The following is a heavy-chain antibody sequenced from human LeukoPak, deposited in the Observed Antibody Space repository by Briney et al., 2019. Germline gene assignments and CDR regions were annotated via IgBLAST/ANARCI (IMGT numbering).Heavy chain of an antibody. CDR2: INHSGST. J-gene: IGHJ5*02. CDR1: GFTFNSYT. V-gene: IGHV4-34*01. D-gene: IGHD6-13*01. Sequence: PGGSLRLSCAASGFTFNSYTMNWVRQAPGKGLEWIGEINHSGSTNYNPSLKSRVTISVDTSKNQFSLKLSSVTAADTAVYYCARGRQLVPRWFDPWGQGTLVTVSS. CDR3: ARGRQLVPRWFDP.